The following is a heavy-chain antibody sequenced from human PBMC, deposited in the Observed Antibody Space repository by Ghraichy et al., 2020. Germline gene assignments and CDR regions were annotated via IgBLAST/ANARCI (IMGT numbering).Heavy chain of an antibody. D-gene: IGHD6-19*01. J-gene: IGHJ4*01. CDR2: INPNSGGT. Sequence: DWVGWINPNSGGTNYAQNFQGRVTITRDTSISTAYMELSRLRSDDTAVYYCARGGEAVAGIVDYWGHG. CDR3: ARGGEAVAGIVDY. V-gene: IGHV1-2*02.